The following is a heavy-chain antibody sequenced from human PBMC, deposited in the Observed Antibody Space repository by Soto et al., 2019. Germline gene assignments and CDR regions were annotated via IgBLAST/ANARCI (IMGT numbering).Heavy chain of an antibody. D-gene: IGHD3-16*02. Sequence: PSETLSLTCGLSGAAFSDYTWSWVRQAPGGGLHWIGEVNRGGRTKYSPSLERRLTISVDPSRNQVSLELRAVTAADTAIYYCPRLKEDKVWGPYSYLDLWGQGTLVTVSS. CDR2: VNRGGRT. V-gene: IGHV4-34*01. CDR3: PRLKEDKVWGPYSYLDL. CDR1: GAAFSDYT. J-gene: IGHJ5*02.